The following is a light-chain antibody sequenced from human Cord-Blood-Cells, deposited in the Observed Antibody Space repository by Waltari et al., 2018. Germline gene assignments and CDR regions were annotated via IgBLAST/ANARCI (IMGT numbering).Light chain of an antibody. CDR2: AAS. V-gene: IGKV1-39*01. J-gene: IGKJ5*01. CDR1: QSISSY. CDR3: QQSYSTSIT. Sequence: DIQMTQSPSSLSASVGDRVTITCRASQSISSYLNWYQQKPGKAPKRLIYAASSLQSGVPSRFSGSGSVTDFTLTISSLQPEDFATYYCQQSYSTSITFGQGTRLEIK.